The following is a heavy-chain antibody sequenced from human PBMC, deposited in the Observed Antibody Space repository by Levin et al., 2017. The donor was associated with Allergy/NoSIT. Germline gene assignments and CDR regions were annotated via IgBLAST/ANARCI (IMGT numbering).Heavy chain of an antibody. CDR3: ARPEYYSGWYGYFDL. Sequence: GGSLRLSCAASGFTFSSYAMHWVRQAPGKGLEWVAVISYDGSNKYYADSVKGRFTISRDNSKNTLYLQMNSLRAEDTALYYCARPEYYSGWYGYFDLWGRGTLVTVSS. CDR1: GFTFSSYA. J-gene: IGHJ2*01. CDR2: ISYDGSNK. D-gene: IGHD6-19*01. V-gene: IGHV3-30*04.